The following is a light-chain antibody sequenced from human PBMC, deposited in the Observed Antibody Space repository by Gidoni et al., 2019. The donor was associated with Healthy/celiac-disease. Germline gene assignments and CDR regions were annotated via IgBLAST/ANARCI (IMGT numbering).Light chain of an antibody. Sequence: ELVLTQSPATLSLSPGERATLPCRARQSVSRYLAWYQQKPGQAPRLLIYDASNRATGIPARFSGSGSGTDFTLTISSLQPEDFAIYYCQQRSNWPLTFGGGTKVEIK. J-gene: IGKJ4*01. CDR1: QSVSRY. CDR2: DAS. CDR3: QQRSNWPLT. V-gene: IGKV3-11*01.